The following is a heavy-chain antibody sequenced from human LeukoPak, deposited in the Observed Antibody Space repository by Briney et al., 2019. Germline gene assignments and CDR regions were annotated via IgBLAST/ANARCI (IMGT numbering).Heavy chain of an antibody. CDR3: ARSPTTIITGNWFDP. CDR2: ISSSSSHI. Sequence: GGSLRLSCVASGFTFSSYSVNWVRQAPGRGLEWVSSISSSSSHIYYEDSVKGRFTMSRDNAKNSLYLQMDSLRVEDTAVYYCARSPTTIITGNWFDPWGQGTLVTVSS. V-gene: IGHV3-21*01. D-gene: IGHD1-20*01. CDR1: GFTFSSYS. J-gene: IGHJ5*02.